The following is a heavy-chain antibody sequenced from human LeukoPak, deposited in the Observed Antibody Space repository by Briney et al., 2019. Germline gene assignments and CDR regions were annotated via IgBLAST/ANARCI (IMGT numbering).Heavy chain of an antibody. J-gene: IGHJ5*02. CDR3: ARDTRTHYDMNWFDP. CDR2: IYYSGST. CDR1: GGSISSGDYY. Sequence: SQTLSLTCTVSGGSISSGDYYWSWIRQPPGKGLEWIGYIYYSGSTYYNPSLKSRVTISVDMSKNQFSLKLSSVTAADTAVYYCARDTRTHYDMNWFDPWGQGTLVTVSS. V-gene: IGHV4-30-4*08. D-gene: IGHD3-9*01.